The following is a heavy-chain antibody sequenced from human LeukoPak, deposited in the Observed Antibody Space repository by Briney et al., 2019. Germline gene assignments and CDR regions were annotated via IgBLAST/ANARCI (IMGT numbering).Heavy chain of an antibody. Sequence: GASVKVSCKASGYTFTGYYMHWVRQAPGQGLEWMGWINPNSGGTNYAQKFQGRVTMTRDTSISTAYMELSRLRSDDTAVYYCARDLFSFGVVTNYYYYYYMDVWGKGTTVTVSS. J-gene: IGHJ6*03. D-gene: IGHD3-3*01. CDR1: GYTFTGYY. CDR3: ARDLFSFGVVTNYYYYYYMDV. CDR2: INPNSGGT. V-gene: IGHV1-2*02.